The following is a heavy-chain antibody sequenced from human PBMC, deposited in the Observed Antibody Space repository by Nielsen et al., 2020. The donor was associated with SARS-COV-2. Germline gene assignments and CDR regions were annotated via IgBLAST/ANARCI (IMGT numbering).Heavy chain of an antibody. J-gene: IGHJ6*02. V-gene: IGHV1-18*01. Sequence: WVRQAPGQRLEWMGWINAGNGNTKYSQKLQGRVTMTTDTSTSTAYMELRSLRSDDTAVYYCARPRDYYGSGSYYTPYYYYGMDVWGQGTTVTVSS. CDR2: INAGNGNT. D-gene: IGHD3-10*01. CDR3: ARPRDYYGSGSYYTPYYYYGMDV.